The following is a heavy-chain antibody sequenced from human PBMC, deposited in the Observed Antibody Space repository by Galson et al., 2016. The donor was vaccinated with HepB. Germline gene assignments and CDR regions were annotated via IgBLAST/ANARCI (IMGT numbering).Heavy chain of an antibody. CDR1: GGSITGGTYH. Sequence: TLSLTCALSGGSITGGTYHWTWVRQQPGKGLEWIGYIFYSGYTYYNPSLKSRVTISVDTSSNHFSLKLSSVTAADTAVYYCARKRGADYRHFTGAFDIWGQGKMVTVSS. J-gene: IGHJ3*02. V-gene: IGHV4-31*11. CDR2: IFYSGYT. CDR3: ARKRGADYRHFTGAFDI. D-gene: IGHD4-11*01.